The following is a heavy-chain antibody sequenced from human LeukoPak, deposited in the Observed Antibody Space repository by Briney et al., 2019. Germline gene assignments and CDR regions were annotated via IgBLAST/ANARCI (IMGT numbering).Heavy chain of an antibody. D-gene: IGHD1-14*01. CDR2: IIPIFGTA. Sequence: ASVKVSCKASGGTFSSYAISWVRQAPGQGLEWMGRIIPIFGTANYAQKFQGRVTITTDESTSTAYMELSSLRSEDTAVYYCATLSISSLAPDPTDYWGQGTLVTVSS. CDR1: GGTFSSYA. V-gene: IGHV1-69*05. CDR3: ATLSISSLAPDPTDY. J-gene: IGHJ4*02.